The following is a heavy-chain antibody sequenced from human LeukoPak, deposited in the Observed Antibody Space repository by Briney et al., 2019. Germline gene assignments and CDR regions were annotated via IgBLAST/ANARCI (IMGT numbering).Heavy chain of an antibody. CDR3: ARVGGMTTINNAAFDI. J-gene: IGHJ3*02. CDR1: GGSISSYY. V-gene: IGHV4-59*01. Sequence: SETLSLTCTVSGGSISSYYWSWIRQPPGKGLEWIGYIYYSGSTNYNPSLKSRVTISVDTSKNQFSLKLSSVTAADTAIYYCARVGGMTTINNAAFDIWGQGTMVTVSS. CDR2: IYYSGST. D-gene: IGHD5-24*01.